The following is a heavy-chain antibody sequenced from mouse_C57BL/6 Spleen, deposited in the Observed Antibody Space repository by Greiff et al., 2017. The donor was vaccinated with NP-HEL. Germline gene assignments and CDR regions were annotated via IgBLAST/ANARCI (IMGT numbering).Heavy chain of an antibody. V-gene: IGHV1-69*01. Sequence: QVQLQQSGAELVMPGASVKLSCKASGYTFTSYWMHWVKQRPGQGLEWIGEIDPSDSYTNYNQKFKGKSTLTVDKSSSTAYMQLSSLTSEDSAVYYCARGYYYGNSYAMDYWGQGTSVTVSS. CDR3: ARGYYYGNSYAMDY. J-gene: IGHJ4*01. CDR2: IDPSDSYT. CDR1: GYTFTSYW. D-gene: IGHD2-1*01.